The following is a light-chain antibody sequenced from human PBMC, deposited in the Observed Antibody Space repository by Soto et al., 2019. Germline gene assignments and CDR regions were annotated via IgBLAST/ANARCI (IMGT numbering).Light chain of an antibody. J-gene: IGLJ2*01. CDR3: QVWDSSSDHPGVV. Sequence: SYELTQPPSVSVAPGKTARITWGGNNIGSKSVHWYQQKPCQAPVLVIYYDSDRPSGIPEGFSGSNSGNTATLTISRVEAGDEADYYCQVWDSSSDHPGVVFGGGTKLTVL. CDR1: NIGSKS. CDR2: YDS. V-gene: IGLV3-21*04.